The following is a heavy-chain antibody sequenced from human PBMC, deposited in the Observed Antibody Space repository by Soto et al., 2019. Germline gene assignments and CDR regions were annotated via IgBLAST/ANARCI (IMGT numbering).Heavy chain of an antibody. Sequence: VASVKVSCKASGYTFTGYYMHWVRQAPGQGLEWMGWINPNSGGTNYAQKFQGRVTMTRDTSISTAYMELSRLRSDDTAVYYCARDLGDIVVVPAALQDNYWGQGTLVTVSS. CDR2: INPNSGGT. CDR3: ARDLGDIVVVPAALQDNY. J-gene: IGHJ4*02. V-gene: IGHV1-2*02. CDR1: GYTFTGYY. D-gene: IGHD2-2*01.